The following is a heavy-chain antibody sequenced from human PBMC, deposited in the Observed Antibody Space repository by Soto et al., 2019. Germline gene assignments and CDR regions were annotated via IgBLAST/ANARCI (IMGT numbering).Heavy chain of an antibody. D-gene: IGHD3-9*01. V-gene: IGHV3-7*01. CDR2: IKQDGSGK. CDR3: ARDLLRYFDWPLDY. Sequence: GGSLRLSCAASGFTFSSYWMSWVRQAPGKGLEWVANIKQDGSGKYYVDSVKGRFTISRDNAKNSLYLQMNSLRAEDTAVYYCARDLLRYFDWPLDYWGQGTLVTVSS. CDR1: GFTFSSYW. J-gene: IGHJ4*02.